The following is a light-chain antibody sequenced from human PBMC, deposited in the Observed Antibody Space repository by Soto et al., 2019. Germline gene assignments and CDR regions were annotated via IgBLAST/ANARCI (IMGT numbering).Light chain of an antibody. CDR2: EVN. Sequence: QSVLTQPASVSGSPGQSITISCTGTSSDIGTHNLVSWYQQHPGKAPKLMIYEVNKRPSGVSDRFSGSKSGNTASLTISGLQAEDEADYYCCSYAGSSTLYVFGTGTKLTVL. CDR3: CSYAGSSTLYV. CDR1: SSDIGTHNL. V-gene: IGLV2-23*02. J-gene: IGLJ1*01.